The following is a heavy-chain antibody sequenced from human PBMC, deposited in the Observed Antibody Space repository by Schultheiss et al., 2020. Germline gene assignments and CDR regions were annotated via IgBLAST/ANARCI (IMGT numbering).Heavy chain of an antibody. J-gene: IGHJ6*03. CDR3: ARVPGPDSYYYYMDI. V-gene: IGHV4-59*01. Sequence: GSLRLSCTVSGGSITSYYWSWIRQPPGKGLEWIGYIYYSGSTSQNPSLESRLTISVDTSKNQFSLKLRSVTAADTAVYYCARVPGPDSYYYYMDIWGKGTTVTVSS. CDR2: IYYSGST. CDR1: GGSITSYY.